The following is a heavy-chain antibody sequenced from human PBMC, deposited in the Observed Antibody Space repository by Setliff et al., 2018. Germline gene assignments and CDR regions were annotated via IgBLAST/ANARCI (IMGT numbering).Heavy chain of an antibody. CDR2: IQQDGSEK. D-gene: IGHD3-22*01. Sequence: GESLKLSCAASGFTFSYYWMSWVRQAPGKGLEWVANIQQDGSEKYHVDSVMGRFTISRDNAKNTLYLQMNSLRAADTAVYYCARQASLYYYDSSGYYDYWGQGTLVTVSS. J-gene: IGHJ4*02. CDR1: GFTFSYYW. V-gene: IGHV3-7*03. CDR3: ARQASLYYYDSSGYYDY.